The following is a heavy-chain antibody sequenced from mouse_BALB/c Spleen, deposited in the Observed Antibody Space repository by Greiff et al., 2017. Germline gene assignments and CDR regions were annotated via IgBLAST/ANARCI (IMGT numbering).Heavy chain of an antibody. CDR1: GYTFTSYW. CDR3: ARKAGHYAMDY. Sequence: VQLQQSGAELAKPGASVKMSCKASGYTFTSYWMHWVKQRPGQGLEWIGYINPSTGYTEYNQKFKDKATFTADKSSSTAYMQLSSLTSEDSAVYYCARKAGHYAMDYWGQGTSVTVSS. V-gene: IGHV1-7*01. J-gene: IGHJ4*01. D-gene: IGHD4-1*01. CDR2: INPSTGYT.